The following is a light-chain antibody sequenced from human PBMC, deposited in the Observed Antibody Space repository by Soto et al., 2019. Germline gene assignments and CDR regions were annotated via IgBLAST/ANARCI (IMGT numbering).Light chain of an antibody. Sequence: EIELTQSPGTLSSSPGERVTISCRASQSVNSGYVCWYQQNPGHAPRVLIYGASTRATGIPNMFSGSGSGTDFSLTISILEPDDSAMYYCQLYGSSPTWAFGQGTKVEIK. J-gene: IGKJ1*01. V-gene: IGKV3-20*01. CDR1: QSVNSGY. CDR3: QLYGSSPTWA. CDR2: GAS.